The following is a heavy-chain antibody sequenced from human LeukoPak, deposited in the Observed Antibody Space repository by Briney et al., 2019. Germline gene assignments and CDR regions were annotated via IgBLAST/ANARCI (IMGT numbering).Heavy chain of an antibody. D-gene: IGHD5-12*01. CDR3: ARQGLSGYGALDSFDF. CDR1: GYRFSSYW. J-gene: IGHJ4*02. V-gene: IGHV5-51*01. Sequence: GQSLKISCEGSGYRFSSYWVAWVRQTPGKGLEWMGSIYPANSDTRYGPSFQGQVTISADKSITTAYLQWTSLQASDTAIYYCARQGLSGYGALDSFDFWGQGTLVTVSS. CDR2: IYPANSDT.